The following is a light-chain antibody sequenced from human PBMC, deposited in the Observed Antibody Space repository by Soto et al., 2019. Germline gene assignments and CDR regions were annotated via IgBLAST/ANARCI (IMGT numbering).Light chain of an antibody. J-gene: IGKJ1*01. CDR1: QSVSSSY. CDR2: GAS. V-gene: IGKV3-20*01. CDR3: QQYGSSPGT. Sequence: EIVLTQSPGTLSLSPGERATLSCRPSQSVSSSYLAWYQQKPGQAPRLLIYGASSMATGIPDRFSGSGSGTDFTITISSLEPDDFAVYYCQQYGSSPGTFGQGTKVEIK.